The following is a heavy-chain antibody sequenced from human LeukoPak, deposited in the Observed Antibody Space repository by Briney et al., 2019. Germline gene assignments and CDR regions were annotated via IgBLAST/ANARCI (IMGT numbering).Heavy chain of an antibody. D-gene: IGHD5-18*01. CDR2: IRSKTYGGTT. CDR3: TRGRGYSYFYYMDV. V-gene: IGHV3-49*04. J-gene: IGHJ6*03. CDR1: GFTFGDYA. Sequence: PGGSLRLSCTASGFTFGDYAMTWVRQAPGKGLEWVGFIRSKTYGGTTEYAASVKGRFTISRDDSKSIAYLQMNSLKTEDTAVYYCTRGRGYSYFYYMDVWGKGTTVTIPS.